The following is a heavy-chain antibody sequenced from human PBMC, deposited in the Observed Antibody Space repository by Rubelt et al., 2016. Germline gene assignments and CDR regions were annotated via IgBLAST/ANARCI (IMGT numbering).Heavy chain of an antibody. D-gene: IGHD3-10*01. CDR1: GYTLTSYG. J-gene: IGHJ5*02. CDR3: ARVRFGDSWFDP. Sequence: QVQLVQSGAEVKKPGASVKVSCKASGYTLTSYGISWVRPAPGQGLEWMGLISAYNGNTKYAQKLQGRVTMTTDTSTSTAYMELRSLRSDDTAVYYCARVRFGDSWFDPWGQGTLVTVSS. V-gene: IGHV1-18*01. CDR2: ISAYNGNT.